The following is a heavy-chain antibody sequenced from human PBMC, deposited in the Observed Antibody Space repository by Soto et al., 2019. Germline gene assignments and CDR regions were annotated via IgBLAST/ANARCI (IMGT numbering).Heavy chain of an antibody. CDR3: ARLYSENYIMYH. Sequence: QLQLQESGPGLVKPSETLSLTCSVSGSSINSNLYHWAWIRQSPGKGLGWIASIHNTGNIFYNPYLKSRLTLYTDTSQSQFSLHLISVTATYTAGYCCARLYSENYIMYHWGPGTLVTVSS. J-gene: IGHJ5*02. CDR1: GSSINSNLYH. CDR2: IHNTGNI. D-gene: IGHD1-26*01. V-gene: IGHV4-39*01.